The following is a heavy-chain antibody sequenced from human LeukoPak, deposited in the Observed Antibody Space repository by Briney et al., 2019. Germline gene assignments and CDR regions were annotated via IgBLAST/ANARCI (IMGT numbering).Heavy chain of an antibody. Sequence: PGGSLRLSCAASGFTFSSYSMNWVRQAPGKGLEWVSSISSSSSYIYYADSVKGRFTISKDNAKNSLYLQMNSLRAEDTAVYYCARGVVTPRELLPFDYWGQGTLVTVFS. J-gene: IGHJ4*02. CDR3: ARGVVTPRELLPFDY. D-gene: IGHD3-10*01. CDR2: ISSSSSYI. V-gene: IGHV3-21*01. CDR1: GFTFSSYS.